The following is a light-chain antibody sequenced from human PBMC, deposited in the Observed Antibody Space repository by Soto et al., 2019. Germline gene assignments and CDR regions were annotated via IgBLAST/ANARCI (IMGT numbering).Light chain of an antibody. J-gene: IGKJ1*01. CDR3: QQLNTYPWT. CDR2: ATS. CDR1: QGIYSR. V-gene: IGKV1-12*01. Sequence: DIQMTQSPSSVAASVGDTVTITCRASQGIYSRLAWYQQKPGKAPELLIYATSTLQTGVPSRFSGSGSGTDFTLTISSLQPEDFATYYCQQLNTYPWTFGQGTKVDIK.